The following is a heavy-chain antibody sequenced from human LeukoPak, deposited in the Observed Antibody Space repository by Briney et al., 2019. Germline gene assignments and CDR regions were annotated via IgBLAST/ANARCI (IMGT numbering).Heavy chain of an antibody. CDR1: GGSISSGNYY. V-gene: IGHV4-61*01. D-gene: IGHD3-9*01. J-gene: IGHJ4*02. CDR3: ARSPHLRYFDWFFDY. Sequence: SETLSLTCTVSGGSISSGNYYWSWIRQPPGKGLEWIGYIYYSGSTNYNPSLKSRVTISVDTSKNQFSLKLSSVTAADTAVYYCARSPHLRYFDWFFDYWGRGTLVTVSS. CDR2: IYYSGST.